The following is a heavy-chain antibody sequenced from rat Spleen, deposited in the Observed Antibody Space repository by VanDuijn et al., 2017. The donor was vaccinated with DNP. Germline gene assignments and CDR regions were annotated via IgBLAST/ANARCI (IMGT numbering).Heavy chain of an antibody. Sequence: EVQLVESGGGVVQPGRSLKLSCAASGFTFSYYGMAWVRQPPKKGLEWVASINTSGGSPYYRDSVKGRFTVSRHNAENTVYLEMNSLRSEDTATYHCVKHLDAWGQGTSVTVSS. J-gene: IGHJ4*01. CDR2: INTSGGSP. V-gene: IGHV5S13*01. CDR1: GFTFSYYG. CDR3: VKHLDA.